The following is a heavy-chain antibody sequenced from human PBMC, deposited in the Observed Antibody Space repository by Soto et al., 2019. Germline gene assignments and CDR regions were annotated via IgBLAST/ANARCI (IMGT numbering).Heavy chain of an antibody. Sequence: ASVKVSCKASGYTFTSYGISWVRQAPGQGLEWKGWISAYNGNTNYAQKLQGRVTMTTDTSTSTAYIDLRSLRSDDTAVYFCVRDVPGDYYDSSGSSDAFDIWGQGTLVTVSS. D-gene: IGHD3-22*01. CDR2: ISAYNGNT. CDR3: VRDVPGDYYDSSGSSDAFDI. J-gene: IGHJ3*02. V-gene: IGHV1-18*01. CDR1: GYTFTSYG.